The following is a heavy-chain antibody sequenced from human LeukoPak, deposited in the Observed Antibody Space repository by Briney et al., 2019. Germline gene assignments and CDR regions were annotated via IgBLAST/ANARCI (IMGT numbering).Heavy chain of an antibody. CDR1: GFTFSSYG. CDR2: IWYDGSNK. CDR3: AKDLDEQWLENLNSPFDY. J-gene: IGHJ4*02. D-gene: IGHD6-19*01. V-gene: IGHV3-33*06. Sequence: RTGGSLRLSCAASGFTFSSYGMPWVRQAPGKGLEWVAVIWYDGSNKYYADSVKGRFTISRDNSKNTLYLQMNSLRAEDTAVYYCAKDLDEQWLENLNSPFDYWGQGTLVTVSS.